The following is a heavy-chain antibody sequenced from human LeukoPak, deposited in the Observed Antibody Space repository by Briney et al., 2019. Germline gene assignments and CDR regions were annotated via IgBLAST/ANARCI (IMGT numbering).Heavy chain of an antibody. J-gene: IGHJ4*02. Sequence: GGSLRLSCAASGFTFSSYAMSWVRQAPGKGLEWVSAISGSGGSTYYADSVKGRFTISRDNSKNTLYLQMNSLRAEDTAVYYCAKDLGPYYYDSSGYFDYWGQGTLVTVSS. CDR1: GFTFSSYA. D-gene: IGHD3-22*01. V-gene: IGHV3-23*01. CDR2: ISGSGGST. CDR3: AKDLGPYYYDSSGYFDY.